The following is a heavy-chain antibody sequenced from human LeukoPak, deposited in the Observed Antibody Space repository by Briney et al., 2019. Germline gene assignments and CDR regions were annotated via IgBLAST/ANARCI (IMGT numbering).Heavy chain of an antibody. V-gene: IGHV1-58*01. CDR3: ARDLFRGYFDWLPKGY. J-gene: IGHJ4*02. D-gene: IGHD3-9*01. CDR2: IVVGSGNT. Sequence: SVKVSCKASGFTFTSSAVQWVRQARGQRLEWIGWIVVGSGNTNYAQKFQERVTITRDMSTSTAYMELSSLRSEDTAVYYCARDLFRGYFDWLPKGYWGQGTLVTVSS. CDR1: GFTFTSSA.